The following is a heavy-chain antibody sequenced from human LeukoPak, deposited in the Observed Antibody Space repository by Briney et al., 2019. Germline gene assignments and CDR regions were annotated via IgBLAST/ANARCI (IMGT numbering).Heavy chain of an antibody. CDR2: INGSGGST. V-gene: IGHV3-23*01. CDR3: AKAFDMIVAYYFDY. CDR1: GFTFSSYA. D-gene: IGHD3-22*01. J-gene: IGHJ4*02. Sequence: GGSLRLSCAASGFTFSSYAMSWVRQAPGKGLEWVSAINGSGGSTYYADSVKGRFTISRDNSKNTLYLQMNSLRAEDTAVYYCAKAFDMIVAYYFDYWGQGTLVTVSS.